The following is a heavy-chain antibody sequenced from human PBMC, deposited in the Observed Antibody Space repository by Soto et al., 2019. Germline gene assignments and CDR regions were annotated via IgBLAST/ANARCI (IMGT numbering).Heavy chain of an antibody. V-gene: IGHV3-74*01. D-gene: IGHD6-6*01. Sequence: GGSLRLSCAASGFTFSSYWMHWVRQAPGKGLVWVSRINSDGSSTSYADSVKGRFTISRDNAKNTLYLQMNSLRAEDTAVYYCARELGSSGYYYYYMDVWGKGTTVTVSS. J-gene: IGHJ6*03. CDR2: INSDGSST. CDR3: ARELGSSGYYYYYMDV. CDR1: GFTFSSYW.